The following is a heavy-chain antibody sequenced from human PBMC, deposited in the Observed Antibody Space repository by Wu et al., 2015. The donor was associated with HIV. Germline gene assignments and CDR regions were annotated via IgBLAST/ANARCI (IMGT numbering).Heavy chain of an antibody. CDR1: GYTFSGNY. CDR3: AREGGAAGNGGWYYYYGMDV. CDR2: INPISGGT. V-gene: IGHV1-2*02. J-gene: IGHJ6*02. Sequence: QVHLVQSGAEVKKPGASVKVSCRASGYTFSGNYIHWVRQAPGQGLEWMGWINPISGGTNYADISPATVTMTRDMSISTAYLELRSLRSEDTAVYYCAREGGAAGNGGWYYYYGMDVWGQGTTGHRLL. D-gene: IGHD6-13*01.